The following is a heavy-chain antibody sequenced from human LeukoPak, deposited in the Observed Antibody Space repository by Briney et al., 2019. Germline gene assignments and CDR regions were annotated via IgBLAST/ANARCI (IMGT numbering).Heavy chain of an antibody. J-gene: IGHJ3*02. CDR1: GGSISTSSYY. CDR2: INHSGST. V-gene: IGHV4-39*07. D-gene: IGHD3-22*01. Sequence: SETLSLTCTVSGGSISTSSYYWGWVRQPPGKGLEWIGEINHSGSTNYNPSLKSRVTISVDTSKNQFSLKLSSVTAADTAVYYCARGGYYYDSSGYSPWRRNDAFDIWGQGTMVTVSS. CDR3: ARGGYYYDSSGYSPWRRNDAFDI.